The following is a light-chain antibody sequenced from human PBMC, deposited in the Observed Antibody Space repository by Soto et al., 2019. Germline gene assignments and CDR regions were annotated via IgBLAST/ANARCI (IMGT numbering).Light chain of an antibody. J-gene: IGKJ1*01. CDR1: QSIGPY. CDR3: QQSHSSPLT. CDR2: VAS. V-gene: IGKV1-39*01. Sequence: DIQMTQSPSSLSASVGDRVTLTCRASQSIGPYLSWYQEKPGTPPRLLIYVASSLASGVPTRFSGSASGTVITLTISSLQPEDFATYYCQQSHSSPLTFGQGTKVEI.